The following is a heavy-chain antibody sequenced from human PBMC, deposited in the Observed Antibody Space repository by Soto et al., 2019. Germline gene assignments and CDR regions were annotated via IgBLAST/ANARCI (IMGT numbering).Heavy chain of an antibody. V-gene: IGHV4-61*03. CDR1: GGSVSSDFYN. CDR2: IPHSGST. Sequence: QVQLRESGPGLVKPSETLSLTCSVSGGSVSSDFYNWRWIRQPPGKGLEWVGDIPHSGSTNYNPSLKSRPTISVDTSRNHFSLKVTSVTAADTAVYYCGRVKRETFQKKNDYWGQGILVIVSS. J-gene: IGHJ4*02. CDR3: GRVKRETFQKKNDY.